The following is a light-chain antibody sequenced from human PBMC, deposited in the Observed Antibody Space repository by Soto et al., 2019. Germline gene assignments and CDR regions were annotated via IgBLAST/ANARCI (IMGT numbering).Light chain of an antibody. CDR3: NSYTGTSALV. V-gene: IGLV2-14*01. CDR2: DVS. J-gene: IGLJ1*01. CDR1: SSDVGSYKY. Sequence: QSVLTQPASVSGSPGQSITISFTGTSSDVGSYKYVSWYQQHPGQAPKLMIYDVSNRPSGVSDRFSGSKSGNTASLTISGLQAEDEADYYCNSYTGTSALVFGAGTKVTVL.